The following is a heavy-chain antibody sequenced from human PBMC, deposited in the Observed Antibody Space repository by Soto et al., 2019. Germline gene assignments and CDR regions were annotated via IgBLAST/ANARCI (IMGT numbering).Heavy chain of an antibody. V-gene: IGHV4-31*03. CDR1: GGCISGGSFH. Sequence: SLWLPCTVCGGCISGGSFHWSWMLQHPGEGLEWIGYIFSSGSTFYNPSLKSRVTMSMNTTRKSFSLNLRSVTAANTAVYHCARPIPAATSEEVFDSCGLRILVTASS. J-gene: IGHJ4*02. CDR2: IFSSGST. D-gene: IGHD2-2*01. CDR3: ARPIPAATSEEVFDS.